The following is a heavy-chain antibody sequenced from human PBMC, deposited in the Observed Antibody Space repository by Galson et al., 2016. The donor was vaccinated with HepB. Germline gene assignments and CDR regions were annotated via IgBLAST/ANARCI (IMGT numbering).Heavy chain of an antibody. CDR3: ARDRIIMLRGVTNWLDP. CDR2: ISGTSTHI. V-gene: IGHV3-21*01. Sequence: LRLSCAAPGFSFSNYNMNWVRQAPGKGPEWVSSISGTSTHIYYADSVKGRFTISRDNAKNSLYLQMNSLRAEDTAMYYCARDRIIMLRGVTNWLDPWGQGTLVTVSS. CDR1: GFSFSNYN. D-gene: IGHD3-10*01. J-gene: IGHJ5*02.